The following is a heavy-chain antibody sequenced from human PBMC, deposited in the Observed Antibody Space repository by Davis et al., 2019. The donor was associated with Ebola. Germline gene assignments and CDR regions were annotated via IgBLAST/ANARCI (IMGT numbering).Heavy chain of an antibody. V-gene: IGHV4-34*01. CDR3: AREPYGSGKSDAFDI. CDR1: GGSFSGYY. CDR2: INHSGST. Sequence: SETLSLTCAVYGGSFSGYYWSWIRQPPGKELEWIGEINHSGSTNYNPSLKSRVTISVDTSKNQFSLKLSSVTAADTAVYYCAREPYGSGKSDAFDIWGQGTMVTVSS. D-gene: IGHD3-10*01. J-gene: IGHJ3*02.